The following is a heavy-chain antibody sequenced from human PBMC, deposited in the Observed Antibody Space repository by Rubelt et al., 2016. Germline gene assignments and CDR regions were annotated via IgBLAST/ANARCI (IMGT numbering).Heavy chain of an antibody. D-gene: IGHD1-1*01. Sequence: EGQLVDSGGGLVQPGGSLRLSCVASGFTFTSYSMNWVRQTPGKGLEWVSYISKTSSTIYYADSVKGRFTISRDNSENTLFMQMNTLMAEDTVGYYCVRDDAVRYRFSTFDNWGQGTLVTVSS. V-gene: IGHV3-48*01. J-gene: IGHJ4*02. CDR3: VRDDAVRYRFSTFDN. CDR2: ISKTSSTI. CDR1: GFTFTSYS.